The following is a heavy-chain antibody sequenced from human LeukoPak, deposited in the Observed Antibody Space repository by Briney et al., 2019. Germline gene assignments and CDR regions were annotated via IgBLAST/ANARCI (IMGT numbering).Heavy chain of an antibody. CDR2: ISGSGETT. D-gene: IGHD6-13*01. CDR1: GLTFSSYA. V-gene: IGHV3-23*01. CDR3: AGPDIAAAGRN. Sequence: GGSLRLSCGASGLTFSSYAMTWVRQAPGKGLEWVSGISGSGETTYYADSVKGRFTISRDNSKNTLYLQMNSLRAEDTAVYYCAGPDIAAAGRNWGQGTLVTVSS. J-gene: IGHJ4*02.